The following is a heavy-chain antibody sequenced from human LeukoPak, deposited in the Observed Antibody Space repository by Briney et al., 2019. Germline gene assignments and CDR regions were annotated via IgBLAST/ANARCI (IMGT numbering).Heavy chain of an antibody. CDR2: FDPEDGET. CDR1: GYTLTELS. CDR3: ATDEAGGWFDP. J-gene: IGHJ5*02. D-gene: IGHD6-19*01. V-gene: IGHV1-24*01. Sequence: ASVKVSCKVSGYTLTELSMHWVRQAPGKGLEWMGGFDPEDGETIYAQKFQGRVTVTEDTSTDTAYMELSSLRSEDTAVYYCATDEAGGWFDPWGQGTLATVSS.